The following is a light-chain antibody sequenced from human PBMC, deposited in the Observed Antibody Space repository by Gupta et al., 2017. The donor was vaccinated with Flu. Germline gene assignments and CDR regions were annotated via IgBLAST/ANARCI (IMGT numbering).Light chain of an antibody. CDR3: QQYNSDPFT. J-gene: IGKJ4*01. V-gene: IGKV4-1*01. Sequence: YRASQSGLSDSSIRSYLSWYQQKPGQPPKLLIYWATTLESGVPERFSGSGSGTEFTLTITSLQAEDVAVYYCQQYNSDPFTFGGGTKVEIK. CDR1: QSGLSDSSIRSY. CDR2: WAT.